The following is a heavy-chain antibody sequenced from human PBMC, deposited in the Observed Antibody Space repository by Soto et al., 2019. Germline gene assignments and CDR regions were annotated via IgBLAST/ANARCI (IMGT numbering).Heavy chain of an antibody. D-gene: IGHD3-22*01. CDR1: GGSISSGDYY. J-gene: IGHJ3*02. V-gene: IGHV4-30-4*01. CDR2: IYYSGST. Sequence: SETLSLTCTVSGGSISSGDYYWSWIRQPPGKGLEWIGYIYYSGSTYYNPSLKSRVTISVDTSKNQFSLKLSSVTAADTAVYYCAREGYDSSGPNGAFDIWGQGTMVTVSS. CDR3: AREGYDSSGPNGAFDI.